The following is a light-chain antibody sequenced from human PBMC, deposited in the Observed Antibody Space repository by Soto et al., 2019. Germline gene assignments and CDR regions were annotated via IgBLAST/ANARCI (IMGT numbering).Light chain of an antibody. V-gene: IGLV2-14*01. CDR2: DVS. CDR3: ASYTTSSTYG. Sequence: QSVLTQPASVSGSPGQSIAISCTGTSSDVGGYSYVSWYQQQPGKAPKLVISDVSNRPSGVSDRFSGSKSGNTASLTISGFQTEDEADYYGASYTTSSTYGFGTGTTVTV. CDR1: SSDVGGYSY. J-gene: IGLJ1*01.